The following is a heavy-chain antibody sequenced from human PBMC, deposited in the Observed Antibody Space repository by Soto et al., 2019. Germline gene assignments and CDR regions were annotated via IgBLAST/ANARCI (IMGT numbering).Heavy chain of an antibody. CDR3: GKDGEGARAFTVPI. CDR1: GFTFSSYG. J-gene: IGHJ3*02. V-gene: IGHV3-30*18. Sequence: GGSLRLSCAASGFTFSSYGMHWVRQAPGKGLEWVSVISYDGSNKYYADSVKGRFTISRDNSKNTLYLQMNSLRAEDTAVYYWGKDGEGARAFTVPIWGQGTMVTVSS. CDR2: ISYDGSNK. D-gene: IGHD2-21*01.